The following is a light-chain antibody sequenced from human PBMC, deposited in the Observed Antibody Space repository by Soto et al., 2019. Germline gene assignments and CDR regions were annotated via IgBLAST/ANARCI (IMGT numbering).Light chain of an antibody. CDR2: VAS. V-gene: IGKV1-17*01. J-gene: IGKJ2*01. CDR3: LQYDNLPYT. CDR1: QAIRND. Sequence: DIQMTQSPSSLSASLGDRVTITCRASQAIRNDVGWYQQKPGQDPKRLIYVASRLESGVPSRFSGSGFGTEFILTISSLQPEDFATYYCLQYDNLPYTFGQGTKLEIK.